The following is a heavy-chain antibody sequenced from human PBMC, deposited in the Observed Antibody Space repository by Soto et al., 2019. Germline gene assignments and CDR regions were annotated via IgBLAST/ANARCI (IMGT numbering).Heavy chain of an antibody. D-gene: IGHD3-9*01. Sequence: PGGSLRLSCAASGFTVGSNYMSWVRQAPGKGLEWVSVIYSEGTPYYADSVKGRFTISRENSNNTLYLHMNNLRAEDTAVYYCARSTYYDILTGSYYYYAMDVRGQGTTVTVSS. CDR3: ARSTYYDILTGSYYYYAMDV. CDR2: IYSEGTP. V-gene: IGHV3-53*01. CDR1: GFTVGSNY. J-gene: IGHJ6*02.